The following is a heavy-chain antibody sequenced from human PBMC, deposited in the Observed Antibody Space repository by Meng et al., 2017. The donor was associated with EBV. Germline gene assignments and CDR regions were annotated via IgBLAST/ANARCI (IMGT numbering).Heavy chain of an antibody. V-gene: IGHV1-69*01. Sequence: QVQLLRSGGAVKKPGSSVKVPCRTSGGTFRRDAVSWVRQAPGQGLEWMGGLIPMVGAPHYAQKFQGRVTIIADESTSTHSMELSSLRSEDTAMYYCASESGRGFTPDYWGQGTLVTVSS. CDR2: LIPMVGAP. D-gene: IGHD3-10*01. J-gene: IGHJ4*02. CDR3: ASESGRGFTPDY. CDR1: GGTFRRDA.